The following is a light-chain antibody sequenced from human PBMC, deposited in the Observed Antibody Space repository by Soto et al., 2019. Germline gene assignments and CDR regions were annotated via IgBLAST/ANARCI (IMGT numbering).Light chain of an antibody. J-gene: IGLJ3*02. CDR2: EVT. CDR1: GSDVGGYNY. V-gene: IGLV2-8*01. CDR3: SSYAASNNFDVV. Sequence: QSALTQPPSASGSPGQSVTISCTGTGSDVGGYNYVSWYQQYPGRAPKLMIYEVTKRPSGVPDRFSGSKSGNTASLTVSGLQAEDEADYYCSSYAASNNFDVVFGGGTKVTVL.